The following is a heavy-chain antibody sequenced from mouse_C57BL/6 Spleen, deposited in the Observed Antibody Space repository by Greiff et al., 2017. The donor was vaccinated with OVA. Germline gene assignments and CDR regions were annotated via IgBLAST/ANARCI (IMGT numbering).Heavy chain of an antibody. Sequence: VQLVESGAELVKPGASVKLSCKASGYTFTEYTIHWVKQRSGQGLEWIGWFYPGSGSIKYNEKFKDKATLTADKSSSTVYMELSRLTSEDSAVYFCARHEDDRRSNWYYFDYWGQGTTLTVSS. CDR3: ARHEDDRRSNWYYFDY. V-gene: IGHV1-62-2*01. CDR2: FYPGSGSI. CDR1: GYTFTEYT. J-gene: IGHJ2*01. D-gene: IGHD4-1*01.